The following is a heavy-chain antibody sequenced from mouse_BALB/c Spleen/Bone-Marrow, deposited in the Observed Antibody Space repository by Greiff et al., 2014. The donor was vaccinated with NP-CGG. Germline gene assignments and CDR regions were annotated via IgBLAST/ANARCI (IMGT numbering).Heavy chain of an antibody. D-gene: IGHD2-1*01. V-gene: IGHV1S56*01. Sequence: QLQXSGPELVKPGALVKISCKASGYTFTSYDINWVKQRPGQGLEWIGWIYPGDGSTKYNEKFKGKATLTADKSSSTAYMQLSSLASENSAVYFCARNGNYRYAMDYWGQGTSVTVSS. J-gene: IGHJ4*01. CDR3: ARNGNYRYAMDY. CDR2: IYPGDGST. CDR1: GYTFTSYD.